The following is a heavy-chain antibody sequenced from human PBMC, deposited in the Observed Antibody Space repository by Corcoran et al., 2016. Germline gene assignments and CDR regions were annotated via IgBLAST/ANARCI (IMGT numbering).Heavy chain of an antibody. CDR3: ARHGGWYFDL. V-gene: IGHV4-34*01. J-gene: IGHJ2*01. D-gene: IGHD3-10*01. CDR2: ISHNGYT. Sequence: QVQLQQWGAGLLKPSETLSLTCAVYGGSFSGYYWSWIRQPPGKGLEWIGQISHNGYTKYNPSLKSRVTISGDTSKNQFSLKLSSVPAADTAVYYCARHGGWYFDLWGRDTLVTVSS. CDR1: GGSFSGYY.